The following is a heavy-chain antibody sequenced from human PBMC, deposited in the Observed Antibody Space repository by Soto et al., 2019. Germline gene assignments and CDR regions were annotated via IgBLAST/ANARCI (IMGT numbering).Heavy chain of an antibody. CDR2: INPNSGGT. CDR3: ARVFYYGLGSLVFGSFYYMDV. CDR1: GYTFTGYY. J-gene: IGHJ6*03. V-gene: IGHV1-2*04. D-gene: IGHD3-10*01. Sequence: ASVKVSCKASGYTFTGYYMHWVRQAPGQGLEWMGWINPNSGGTNYAQKFQGWVTMTRDTSISTAYMELSRLRSDDTAVYYCARVFYYGLGSLVFGSFYYMDVWGKGTTVTVSS.